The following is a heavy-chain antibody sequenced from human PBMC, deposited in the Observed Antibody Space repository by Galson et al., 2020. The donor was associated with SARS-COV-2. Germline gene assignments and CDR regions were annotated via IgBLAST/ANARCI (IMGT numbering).Heavy chain of an antibody. CDR2: IYPNGRT. D-gene: IGHD2-21*02. J-gene: IGHJ2*01. Sequence: SETLSLTCAVSGYSVSTKNYWGWVRLAPGKGLEWIGSIYPNGRTNYNPSLESRVTISVDTSRNQFSLTLASVPAADTAFYYCARQGVNMIVLVTVPGWFFDLWCRGTLVTVSS. CDR1: GYSVSTKNY. CDR3: ARQGVNMIVLVTVPGWFFDL. V-gene: IGHV4-38-2*01.